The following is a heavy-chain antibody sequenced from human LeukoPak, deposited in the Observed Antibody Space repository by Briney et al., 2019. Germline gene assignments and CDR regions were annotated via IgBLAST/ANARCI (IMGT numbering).Heavy chain of an antibody. J-gene: IGHJ4*02. CDR1: GFTFSSYT. V-gene: IGHV3-21*01. CDR2: ISSSSSYI. CDR3: ARDRDLYFDY. Sequence: GGSPRLSCAASGFTFSSYTMNWVRQAPGKGLEWVSSISSSSSYIYYADSVKGRFTISRDNAKNSLYLQMNSLRAEDTAVYYCARDRDLYFDYWGQGTLVTVSS. D-gene: IGHD3-10*01.